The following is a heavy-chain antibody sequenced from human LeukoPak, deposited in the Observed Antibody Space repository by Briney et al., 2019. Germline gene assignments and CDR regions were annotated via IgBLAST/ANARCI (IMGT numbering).Heavy chain of an antibody. CDR3: ASSYPGTGRYFDY. CDR2: IKQDGSEK. D-gene: IGHD3/OR15-3a*01. V-gene: IGHV3-7*01. J-gene: IGHJ4*02. CDR1: GFTFTTYW. Sequence: GGSLRLSCVASGFTFTTYWMTWVRQAPGKGLEWVASIKQDGSEKYYVDSVKGRFTISRDNTKNSVYLQMDNLRAEDTAVYYCASSYPGTGRYFDYWGQGTLVTVSS.